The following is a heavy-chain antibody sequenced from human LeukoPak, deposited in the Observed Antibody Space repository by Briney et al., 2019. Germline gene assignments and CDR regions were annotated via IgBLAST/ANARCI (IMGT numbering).Heavy chain of an antibody. V-gene: IGHV1-69*13. Sequence: ASVKVSCKASVGTFISYAISWVRQAPGQGLEWMGGIIPIFGTANYAQKFQGRVTIPADESTSTAYMELSSLRSDDTAVYYCARAAFPSSLEYWGQGTLVTVSS. D-gene: IGHD2-21*01. CDR3: ARAAFPSSLEY. CDR2: IIPIFGTA. CDR1: VGTFISYA. J-gene: IGHJ4*02.